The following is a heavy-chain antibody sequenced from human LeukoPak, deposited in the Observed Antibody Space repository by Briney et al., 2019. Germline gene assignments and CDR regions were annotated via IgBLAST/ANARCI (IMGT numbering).Heavy chain of an antibody. CDR2: ISGSGGST. CDR3: AKVKTPGEDWYFDL. CDR1: GFTFSSYG. V-gene: IGHV3-23*01. Sequence: GGSLRLSCAASGFTFSSYGMHWVRQAPGKGLEWVSAISGSGGSTYYADSVKGRFTISRDNSKNTLYLQTNSLRAEDTAVYYCAKVKTPGEDWYFDLWGRGTLVTVSS. J-gene: IGHJ2*01. D-gene: IGHD3-10*01.